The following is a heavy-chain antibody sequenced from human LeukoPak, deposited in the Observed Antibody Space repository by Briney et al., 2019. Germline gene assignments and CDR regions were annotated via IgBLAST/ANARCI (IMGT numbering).Heavy chain of an antibody. D-gene: IGHD1/OR15-1a*01. CDR3: ARNNDMDV. Sequence: GGSLRLSCAASGFILSNHWMTWVRQAPGKGPEWVANVNKDGSEKYYVDSVKGRFTISRDTAKNSLYLQMNNLRAEDTALYYCARNNDMDVWGQGTTVTVSS. CDR1: GFILSNHW. V-gene: IGHV3-7*03. CDR2: VNKDGSEK. J-gene: IGHJ6*02.